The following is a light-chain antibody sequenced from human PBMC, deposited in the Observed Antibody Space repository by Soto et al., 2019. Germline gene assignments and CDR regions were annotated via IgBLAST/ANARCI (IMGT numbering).Light chain of an antibody. CDR1: QTIISHY. Sequence: IVLTQSPGTLSLSPGERATLSCRASQTIISHYLAWYQQKPGQAPRLLIFSTSKRASGIPDRFSGSGSGTDFTLTINRMEPEDFAVYYCQQYGSSPRPTFGGGSKVEIK. J-gene: IGKJ4*01. CDR3: QQYGSSPRPT. V-gene: IGKV3-20*01. CDR2: STS.